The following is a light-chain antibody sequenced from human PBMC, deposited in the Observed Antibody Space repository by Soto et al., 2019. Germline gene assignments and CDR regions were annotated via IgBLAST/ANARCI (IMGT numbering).Light chain of an antibody. Sequence: EVVLTQSPGTLSLSRVERATLSCRASQSVSSYLAWYQQKPGQAPRLLIYDASNRATGIPARFSGSGSGTDFTLTISSLEPEDFAVYYCQQRSNWPTFGQGTRREIK. V-gene: IGKV3-11*01. CDR3: QQRSNWPT. CDR2: DAS. CDR1: QSVSSY. J-gene: IGKJ5*01.